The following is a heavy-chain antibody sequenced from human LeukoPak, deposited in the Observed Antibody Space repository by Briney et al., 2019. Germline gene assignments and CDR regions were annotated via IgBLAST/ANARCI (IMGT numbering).Heavy chain of an antibody. V-gene: IGHV4-59*01. CDR2: IYYSGST. J-gene: IGHJ3*02. CDR1: GGSISSYY. Sequence: SETLSLTCTVSGGSISSYYWSWIRQPPGKGLEWVGYIYYSGSTNYNPSLKSRVTISVDTSKNQFSLKLSSVTAADTAVYYCARYSHCGGDCYDAFDIWGQGTMVTVSS. D-gene: IGHD2-21*01. CDR3: ARYSHCGGDCYDAFDI.